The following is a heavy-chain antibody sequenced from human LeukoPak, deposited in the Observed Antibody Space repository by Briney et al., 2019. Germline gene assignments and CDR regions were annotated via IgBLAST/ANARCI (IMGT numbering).Heavy chain of an antibody. D-gene: IGHD1-26*01. V-gene: IGHV3-48*03. CDR3: VRHPSARFDY. J-gene: IGHJ4*02. Sequence: GGSLRLSCAASGFTFSRSEMDWVRQAPGKGLEWISYTSSSGNTMFYADSVKGRFTISRDNAKNSLYLQMNSLRAEDTAVYYCVRHPSARFDYWGQGTLVTVSS. CDR1: GFTFSRSE. CDR2: TSSSGNTM.